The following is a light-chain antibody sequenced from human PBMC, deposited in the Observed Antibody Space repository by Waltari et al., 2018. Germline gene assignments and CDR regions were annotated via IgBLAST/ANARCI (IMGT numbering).Light chain of an antibody. CDR2: DVS. Sequence: QSALTQPASVSGSPGQSITISCIGTSSDVGRYHFVSWYQQHPGKAPKLIIYDVSNRPSGVSSRFSGSKSGNTASLTISGLQAEDEADYYCSSYTSSNTWVFGGGTKLTVL. CDR3: SSYTSSNTWV. V-gene: IGLV2-14*03. J-gene: IGLJ3*02. CDR1: SSDVGRYHF.